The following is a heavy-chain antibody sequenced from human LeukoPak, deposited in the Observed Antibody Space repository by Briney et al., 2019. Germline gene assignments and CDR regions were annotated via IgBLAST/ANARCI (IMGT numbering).Heavy chain of an antibody. Sequence: GGSLRLSCAASGFTFSSYAMHWVRQAPGKGLEWVAVISYDGSNKYYADSVKGRFTISRDNSKNTLYPQMNSLRAEDTAVYYCARAAVVLLWFGYFEYWGQGTLVTVSS. D-gene: IGHD3-10*01. J-gene: IGHJ4*02. CDR3: ARAAVVLLWFGYFEY. V-gene: IGHV3-30-3*01. CDR1: GFTFSSYA. CDR2: ISYDGSNK.